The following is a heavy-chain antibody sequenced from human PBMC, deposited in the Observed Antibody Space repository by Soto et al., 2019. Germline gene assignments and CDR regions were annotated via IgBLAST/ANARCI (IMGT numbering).Heavy chain of an antibody. D-gene: IGHD4-17*01. J-gene: IGHJ3*02. V-gene: IGHV3-11*06. CDR3: ARWNDYGDYLDAFDI. Sequence: XGSLRLSCAASGFTFSDYYMSWIRQAPGKGLEWVSYISSSSYTNYADSVKGRFTISRDNAKNSLYLQMSSLRAEDTAVYYCARWNDYGDYLDAFDIWGQGTMVTVSS. CDR2: ISSSSYT. CDR1: GFTFSDYY.